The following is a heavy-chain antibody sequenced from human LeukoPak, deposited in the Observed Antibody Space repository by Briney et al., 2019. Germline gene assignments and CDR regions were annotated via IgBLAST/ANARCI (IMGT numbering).Heavy chain of an antibody. D-gene: IGHD3-9*01. CDR1: GFTLSRYW. CDR3: AKDIYDFLTGYYVSGMDV. V-gene: IGHV3-23*01. Sequence: PGGSLRLSCAASGFTLSRYWMHWVRQAPGKGLEWVSVISGSGDIEHYAGSVRGRFTISRDNSKNTLYLQMNSLRAEDTAVYYCAKDIYDFLTGYYVSGMDVWGQGTTVTASS. CDR2: ISGSGDIE. J-gene: IGHJ6*02.